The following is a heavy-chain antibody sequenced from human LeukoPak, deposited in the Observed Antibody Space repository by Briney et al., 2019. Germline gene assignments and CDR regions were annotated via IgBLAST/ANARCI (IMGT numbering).Heavy chain of an antibody. CDR1: GGTFSSYA. J-gene: IGHJ4*02. Sequence: ASVKVSCKASGGTFSSYAISWVRQAPGQGLEWMGRIIPILGIANYAQKFQGRVTITADKSTGTAYMELSSLRSEDTAVYYCARGGIAVAGTLDYWGQGTLVTVSS. CDR2: IIPILGIA. CDR3: ARGGIAVAGTLDY. D-gene: IGHD6-19*01. V-gene: IGHV1-69*04.